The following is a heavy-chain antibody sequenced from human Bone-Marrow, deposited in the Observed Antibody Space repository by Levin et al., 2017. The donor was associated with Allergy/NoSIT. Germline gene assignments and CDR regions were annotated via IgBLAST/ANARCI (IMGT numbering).Heavy chain of an antibody. CDR3: ARGGSVADLYNFAIDV. D-gene: IGHD2-21*01. V-gene: IGHV1-8*01. CDR1: GYILISYD. J-gene: IGHJ6*02. CDR2: MNPHSGNT. Sequence: ASVKVSCQASGYILISYDLNWVRQAPGQGLEWLGWMNPHSGNTAYAQKFQGRVTMTTNSSTGTAYMELRGLTSEDTAIYYCARGGSVADLYNFAIDVWGQGTTVSVYS.